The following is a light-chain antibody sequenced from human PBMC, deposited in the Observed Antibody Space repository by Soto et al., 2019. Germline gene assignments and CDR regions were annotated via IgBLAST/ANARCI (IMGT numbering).Light chain of an antibody. CDR1: QDISNY. V-gene: IGKV1-33*01. CDR3: QQYDNLPPYT. CDR2: DAS. J-gene: IGKJ2*01. Sequence: DIQMTQSPSSLSASVGDRVPITCQASQDISNYLYWYQQKPGKAPKLLIYDASNLETGVPSRFSESGSGTDCTFTISSLQPEDIATYYCQQYDNLPPYTFGQGTKLEIK.